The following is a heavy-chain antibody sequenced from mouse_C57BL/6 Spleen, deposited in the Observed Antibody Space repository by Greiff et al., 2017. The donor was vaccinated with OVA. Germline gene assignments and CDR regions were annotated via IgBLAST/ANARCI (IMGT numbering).Heavy chain of an antibody. V-gene: IGHV1-82*01. Sequence: QVQLQQSGPELVKPGASVKISCKASGYAFSSSWMNWVKQRPGKGLEWIGRIYPGDGDTNYNGKFKGKATLTADKSSSTAYMQLSSLTSEDSAVYFCARWGGNFCDYWGQGTTLTVSS. CDR3: ARWGGNFCDY. J-gene: IGHJ2*01. CDR2: IYPGDGDT. CDR1: GYAFSSSW.